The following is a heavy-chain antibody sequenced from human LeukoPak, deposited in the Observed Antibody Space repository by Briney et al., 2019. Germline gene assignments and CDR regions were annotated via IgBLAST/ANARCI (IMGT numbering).Heavy chain of an antibody. D-gene: IGHD3-9*01. CDR2: INPNSGGT. CDR3: ARFLTLFDY. V-gene: IGHV1-2*02. CDR1: GYTFTGYY. J-gene: IGHJ4*02. Sequence: ASVKVSCKASGYTFTGYYMHWVRQAPGQGLEWMGWINPNSGGTNYAQKFQGRVTMTTDTSTSTAYMELRSLRSDDTAVYYCARFLTLFDYWGQGTLVTVSS.